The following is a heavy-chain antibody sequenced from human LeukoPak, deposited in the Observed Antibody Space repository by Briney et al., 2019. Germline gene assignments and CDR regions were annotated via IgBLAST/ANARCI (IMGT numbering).Heavy chain of an antibody. D-gene: IGHD3-22*01. CDR2: ISSSSSYI. J-gene: IGHJ4*02. CDR1: GFTFSSYA. CDR3: ARTSDSSGYYADY. Sequence: GGSLRLSCAASGFTFSSYAMSWVRQAPGKGLEWVSSISSSSSYIYYADSVKGRFTISRDNAKNSLYLQMNSLRAEDTAVYYCARTSDSSGYYADYWGQGTLVTVSS. V-gene: IGHV3-21*01.